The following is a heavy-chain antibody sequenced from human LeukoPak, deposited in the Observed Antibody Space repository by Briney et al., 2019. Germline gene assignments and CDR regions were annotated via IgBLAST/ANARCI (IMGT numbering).Heavy chain of an antibody. CDR1: GYTFTGYY. CDR2: INPNSGGT. J-gene: IGHJ5*02. V-gene: IGHV1-2*02. Sequence: ASAKVSCKASGYTFTGYYMHWVRQAPGQGLEWMGWINPNSGGTNYAQKFQGRVTMTRDTSISTAYMELSRLRSDDTAVYYCARVGYSGSYPNWFDPWGQGTLVTVSS. D-gene: IGHD1-26*01. CDR3: ARVGYSGSYPNWFDP.